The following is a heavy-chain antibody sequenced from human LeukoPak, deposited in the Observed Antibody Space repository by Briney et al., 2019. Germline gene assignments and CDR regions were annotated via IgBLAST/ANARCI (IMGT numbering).Heavy chain of an antibody. D-gene: IGHD2-2*01. Sequence: PGGSLRLSCAASGFTFSSYAMSWVRQAPGKGLEWVSAISGSGGSTYYADSVKGRFTISRDNSKNTLYLQMNSLRAEDTAVYYCAKDIGYCSSTSCASYYYYGMDVWGQGTTVTASS. V-gene: IGHV3-23*01. CDR3: AKDIGYCSSTSCASYYYYGMDV. J-gene: IGHJ6*02. CDR1: GFTFSSYA. CDR2: ISGSGGST.